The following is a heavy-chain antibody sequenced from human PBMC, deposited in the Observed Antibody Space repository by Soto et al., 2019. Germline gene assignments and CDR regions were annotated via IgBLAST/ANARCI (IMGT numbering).Heavy chain of an antibody. D-gene: IGHD2-15*01. Sequence: ASVKVSCKASGYTFTSYGISWVRQAPGQGLEWMGWISAYNGNTNYAQKLQGRVTMTTDTSTSTAYMELRSLRSDDTAVYYCASSRTVYCGSGSCYGYWGQGTLVTVSS. CDR1: GYTFTSYG. CDR2: ISAYNGNT. CDR3: ASSRTVYCGSGSCYGY. V-gene: IGHV1-18*01. J-gene: IGHJ4*02.